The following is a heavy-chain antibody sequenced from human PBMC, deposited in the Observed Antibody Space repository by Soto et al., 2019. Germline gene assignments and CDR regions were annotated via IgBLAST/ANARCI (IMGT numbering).Heavy chain of an antibody. CDR2: IYYSGST. Sequence: SETLSLTCTVSGGSISSYYWSWIRQPPGKGLEWIGYIYYSGSTNYNPSLKSRVTISVDTSKNQFSLKLSSVTAADTAVYYCARDRSGMDVWGQGTTVTVSS. V-gene: IGHV4-59*01. CDR1: GGSISSYY. J-gene: IGHJ6*02. CDR3: ARDRSGMDV.